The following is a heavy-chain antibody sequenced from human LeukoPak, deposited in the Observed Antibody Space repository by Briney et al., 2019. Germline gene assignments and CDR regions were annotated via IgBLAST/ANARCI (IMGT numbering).Heavy chain of an antibody. CDR2: IYYSGST. V-gene: IGHV4-39*01. J-gene: IGHJ4*02. CDR3: ARGPPYARFDY. Sequence: SETLSLTCTVSGGSISSSSYYWGWIRQPPGKGLEWIGSIYYSGSTYYNPSLKSRVTISVDTSKNQFSLKLSSVTAADTAVYYCARGPPYARFDYWGQGTLVTVSS. CDR1: GGSISSSSYY.